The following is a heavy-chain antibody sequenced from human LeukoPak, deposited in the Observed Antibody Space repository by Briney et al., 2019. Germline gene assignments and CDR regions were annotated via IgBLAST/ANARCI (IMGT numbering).Heavy chain of an antibody. D-gene: IGHD3-10*01. CDR1: GYSFTSYW. CDR3: ARGPAKERFGELLFAFDI. V-gene: IGHV5-51*01. CDR2: IYPGDSDT. Sequence: GESLKISCKGSGYSFTSYWIGRVRQMPGKGLEWMGIIYPGDSDTRYSPSFQGQVTISADKSISTAYLQWSSLKASDTAMYYCARGPAKERFGELLFAFDIWGQGTMVTVSS. J-gene: IGHJ3*02.